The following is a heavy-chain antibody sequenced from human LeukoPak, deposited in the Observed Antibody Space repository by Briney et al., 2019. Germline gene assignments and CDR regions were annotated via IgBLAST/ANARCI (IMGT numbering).Heavy chain of an antibody. D-gene: IGHD6-13*01. CDR1: GFTFSDYY. V-gene: IGHV3-11*04. CDR2: IGGSDGTI. CDR3: ARDVLTADSWPYFDY. Sequence: PGGSLRLSCIASGFTFSDYYMSWIRQAPGKGLEWVSYIGGSDGTIYYADSVKGRFTISRDNAKNSLYLQMNSLRAEDTAVYYCARDVLTADSWPYFDYWGQGTLVTVSS. J-gene: IGHJ4*02.